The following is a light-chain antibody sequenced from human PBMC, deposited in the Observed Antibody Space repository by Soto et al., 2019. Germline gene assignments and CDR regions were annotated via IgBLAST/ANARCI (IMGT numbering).Light chain of an antibody. J-gene: IGKJ2*01. V-gene: IGKV3-20*01. Sequence: EIVWTQSPGTRSLSPGERATLSCRASQNVASNYLAWYQQKSGQSPRLLFYAASNRATGVPGRFSGSGSGTDFTLTITRLEPEDFAVYYCQHYGNSPYTFGQGTKVDIK. CDR2: AAS. CDR3: QHYGNSPYT. CDR1: QNVASNY.